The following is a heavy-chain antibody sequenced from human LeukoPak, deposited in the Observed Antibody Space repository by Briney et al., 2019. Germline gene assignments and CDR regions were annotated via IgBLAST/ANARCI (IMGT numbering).Heavy chain of an antibody. CDR3: ARGTGDTSGTYYFDN. CDR2: TFYRSQWFS. D-gene: IGHD1-1*01. V-gene: IGHV6-1*01. CDR1: GDSVSSNSVA. Sequence: SQTLSLTCVISGDSVSSNSVAWNWIRQSPSRGLEWLGRTFYRSQWFSEYAGSVKSRIIINPDTAKNHFSLQLSSVTPDDTAVYYCARGTGDTSGTYYFDNWGQGTPVTVSS. J-gene: IGHJ4*02.